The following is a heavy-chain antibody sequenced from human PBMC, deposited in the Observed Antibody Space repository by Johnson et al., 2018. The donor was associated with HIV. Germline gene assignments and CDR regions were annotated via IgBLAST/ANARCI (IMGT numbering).Heavy chain of an antibody. CDR1: GFTFSSYG. Sequence: QVQLVESGGCVVQPGRSLRLSCAASGFTFSSYGMHWVRQAPGKGLEWVAVISYDGSNKYYADSVKGRFTISRDNSKNTLYLQMNSLRAEDTAVYYGAKGNRMEQWLAGGGAFDIWGQGTMVTVSS. J-gene: IGHJ3*02. D-gene: IGHD6-19*01. V-gene: IGHV3-30*18. CDR3: AKGNRMEQWLAGGGAFDI. CDR2: ISYDGSNK.